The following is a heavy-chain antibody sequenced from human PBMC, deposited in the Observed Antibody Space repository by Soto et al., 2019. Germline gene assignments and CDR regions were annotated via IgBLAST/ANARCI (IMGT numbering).Heavy chain of an antibody. Sequence: GGSLRLSCAASGFTFSSYGMHWVRQAPGKGLEWVAVIWYDGSNKYYADSVKGRFTISKDNSKNTLYLQMNSLRAEDTAVYYCARDEYYYDSSGYYRPGYYYYGMDVWGQGTTVTVSS. V-gene: IGHV3-33*01. J-gene: IGHJ6*02. CDR1: GFTFSSYG. D-gene: IGHD3-22*01. CDR2: IWYDGSNK. CDR3: ARDEYYYDSSGYYRPGYYYYGMDV.